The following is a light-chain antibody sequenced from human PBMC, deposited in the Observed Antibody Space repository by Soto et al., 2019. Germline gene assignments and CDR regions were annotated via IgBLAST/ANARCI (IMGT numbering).Light chain of an antibody. CDR3: ATWDDSLNGGV. CDR1: SSNIGDNT. CDR2: TND. Sequence: QSVLSQPPSASGTPGQRVTISCSGSSSNIGDNTVNWYKQLPGAAPTLLIYTNDKRPAGAPDRISGSKSGTSASLAISGLQSEDEADYYCATWDDSLNGGVFGGGTKLTVL. V-gene: IGLV1-44*01. J-gene: IGLJ3*02.